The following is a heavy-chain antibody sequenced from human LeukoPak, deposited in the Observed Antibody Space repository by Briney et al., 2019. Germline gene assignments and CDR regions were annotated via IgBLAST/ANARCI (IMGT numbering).Heavy chain of an antibody. CDR3: ARMRIIAVAVYDAFDI. CDR2: ISYDGSNK. CDR1: GFTFSRYA. V-gene: IGHV3-30-3*01. D-gene: IGHD6-19*01. J-gene: IGHJ3*02. Sequence: GRSLRLSCAASGFTFSRYAMNWVRQAPGKGLEWVAVISYDGSNKYYADSVKGRFTISRDNSKNTLYLQMNSLRAEDTAVYYCARMRIIAVAVYDAFDIWGQGTMVTVSS.